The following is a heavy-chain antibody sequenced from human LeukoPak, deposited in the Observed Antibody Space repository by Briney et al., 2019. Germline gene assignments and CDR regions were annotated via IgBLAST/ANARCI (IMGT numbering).Heavy chain of an antibody. D-gene: IGHD5-12*01. V-gene: IGHV3-9*01. CDR2: ISWSSGNI. CDR3: ARDAWRRAFNYGMDV. J-gene: IGHJ6*02. CDR1: GFTFDDYA. Sequence: GRPLRLSCAASGFTFDDYAVHWVRQAPGKGLEGVAGISWSSGNIGYADSVKGRFTISRDNAENSLHLQMNSLRTEDTALYFCARDAWRRAFNYGMDVWGQGTTVAVSS.